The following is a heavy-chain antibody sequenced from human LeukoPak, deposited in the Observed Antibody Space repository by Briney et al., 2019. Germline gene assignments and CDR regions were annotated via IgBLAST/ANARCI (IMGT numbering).Heavy chain of an antibody. CDR1: GGTFSSYA. J-gene: IGHJ4*02. CDR3: ATPRGGGYDFDY. V-gene: IGHV1-69*04. CDR2: IIPILGIA. D-gene: IGHD5-12*01. Sequence: SVKVSCKASGGTFSSYAISWVRQAPGQGREWMGRIIPILGIANYAQKFQGRVTITADKSTSTAYMELSSLRSEDTAVYYCATPRGGGYDFDYWGQGTLVTVSS.